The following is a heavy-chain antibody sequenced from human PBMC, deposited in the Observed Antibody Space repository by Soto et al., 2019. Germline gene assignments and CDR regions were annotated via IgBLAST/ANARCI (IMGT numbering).Heavy chain of an antibody. CDR2: IRGSGDST. CDR3: AKESEEGPFDY. CDR1: GFTFSSYA. Sequence: PGGSLRLSYAASGFTFSSYAMSWVRQAPGKGLEWVSAIRGSGDSTYYADSVKGRFTISRDNSKNTLYLQMNSLRAEDMAIYYCAKESEEGPFDYWGQGTLVTVSS. V-gene: IGHV3-23*01. J-gene: IGHJ4*02.